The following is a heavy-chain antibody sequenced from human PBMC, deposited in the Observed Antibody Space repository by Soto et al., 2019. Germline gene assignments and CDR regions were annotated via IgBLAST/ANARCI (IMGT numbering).Heavy chain of an antibody. CDR2: FRTSGDGGTT. Sequence: HPAGSLSLCCASSGFTFSSYTMSWFRPAPGKGLDLVSGFRTSGDGGTTYYADSVKGRFTISRDNSKNTLFLQMNSLRAEDAAPSHCVKNVNSGSGRHYLGLWGKGTLVT. CDR1: GFTFSSYT. CDR3: VKNVNSGSGRHYLGL. D-gene: IGHD3-10*01. V-gene: IGHV3-23*01. J-gene: IGHJ4*01.